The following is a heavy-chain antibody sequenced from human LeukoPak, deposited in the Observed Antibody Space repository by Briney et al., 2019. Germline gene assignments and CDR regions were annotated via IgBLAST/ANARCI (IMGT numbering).Heavy chain of an antibody. CDR2: IHPEESGQ. CDR1: GLTFSNYW. J-gene: IGHJ4*02. D-gene: IGHD4-11*01. Sequence: GGSRRLSCSASGLTFSNYWMSWVRQGPGNGLQWVGNIHPEESGQDSADSVKGRFTMSRDNAENSVYLQMNSLAAEDTAVYYCAPQAYRNFHFWGRGTLVTVSS. V-gene: IGHV3-7*01. CDR3: APQAYRNFHF.